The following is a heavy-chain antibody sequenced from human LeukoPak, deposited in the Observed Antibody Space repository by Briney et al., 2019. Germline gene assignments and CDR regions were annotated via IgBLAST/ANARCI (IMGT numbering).Heavy chain of an antibody. CDR3: AKEVVVAATDY. CDR1: GFTVSSNY. D-gene: IGHD2-15*01. CDR2: IYSGGST. V-gene: IGHV3-53*01. J-gene: IGHJ4*02. Sequence: PGGSLRLSCAASGFTVSSNYMSWVRQAPGKGLEWVSVIYSGGSTYYADSVKGRFTISRDNSKNTLYLQMNSLRAEDTAVYYCAKEVVVAATDYWGQGTLVTVSS.